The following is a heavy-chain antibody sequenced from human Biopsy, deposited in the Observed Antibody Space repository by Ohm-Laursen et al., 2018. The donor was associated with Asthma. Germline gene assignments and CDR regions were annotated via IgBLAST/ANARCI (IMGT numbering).Heavy chain of an antibody. J-gene: IGHJ5*02. CDR3: ARVQKSPRDRWFDP. CDR2: INPNGGAT. CDR1: AYTFIGYH. Sequence: GASVKVSCNASAYTFIGYHLHWVRQAPGEGLEWMGRINPNGGATIYAQKFQGRVTMTRDTSISTAYTELSRLTSDDTAVYYCARVQKSPRDRWFDPWGQGTLVTVSS. V-gene: IGHV1-2*06. D-gene: IGHD1-14*01.